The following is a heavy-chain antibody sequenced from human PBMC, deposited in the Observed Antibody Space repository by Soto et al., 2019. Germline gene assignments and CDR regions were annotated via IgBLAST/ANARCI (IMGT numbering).Heavy chain of an antibody. CDR1: GYTFTSYG. CDR2: ISAYNGNT. V-gene: IGHV1-18*01. Sequence: ASVKVSCKASGYTFTSYGISWVRQAPGQGLEWMGWISAYNGNTNYAQKLQGRVTMTTDTSTSTAYMELRSLKSDDTAVYYCARDNSLIFGVVNFGWFDSWARGTLVTVSA. D-gene: IGHD3-3*01. CDR3: ARDNSLIFGVVNFGWFDS. J-gene: IGHJ5*01.